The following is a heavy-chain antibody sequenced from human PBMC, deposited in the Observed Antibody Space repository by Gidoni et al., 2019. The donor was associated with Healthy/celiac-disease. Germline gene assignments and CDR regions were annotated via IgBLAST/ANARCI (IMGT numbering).Heavy chain of an antibody. CDR3: ARENCGDNGDWYFDL. J-gene: IGHJ2*01. Sequence: QVQLQDSGPGLVNPSEPLSLTCTVSGGSIRSSYWSWIRQPPGKGLEWIGYINYSGSTNYNPSLKRRVTTSVDTAKNQFALKMSSVTAADTAVYYCARENCGDNGDWYFDLWGRGTLVTVSS. D-gene: IGHD4-17*01. CDR2: INYSGST. V-gene: IGHV4-59*12. CDR1: GGSIRSSY.